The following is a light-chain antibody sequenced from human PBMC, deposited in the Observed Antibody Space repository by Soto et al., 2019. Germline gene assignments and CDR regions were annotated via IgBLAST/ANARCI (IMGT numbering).Light chain of an antibody. CDR3: SSYTRSSTLVV. V-gene: IGLV2-14*01. Sequence: QSALTQPASVSGSPGQSITISCTGTSSDVGGYNYVSWYQQHPGKAPKLMISDVSNRLSGVSNRFSGSKSGNTASLTISGLQAEDEADYYCSSYTRSSTLVVFGGGTQLTVL. CDR2: DVS. CDR1: SSDVGGYNY. J-gene: IGLJ2*01.